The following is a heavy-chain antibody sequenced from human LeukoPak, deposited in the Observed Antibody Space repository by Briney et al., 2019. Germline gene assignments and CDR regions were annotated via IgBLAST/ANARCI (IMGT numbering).Heavy chain of an antibody. J-gene: IGHJ4*02. Sequence: GGSLRLSCEASGFTFGSFAMYWVRQAPGKGLDWIAGIFGSGGSPHYADSVKGRFTISRNNSKNTVYLQINSLRAEDTAVYYCGKTTAGYSSGQKPAWPVDYWGQGTLVTVSS. V-gene: IGHV3-23*01. CDR2: IFGSGGSP. D-gene: IGHD5-18*01. CDR3: GKTTAGYSSGQKPAWPVDY. CDR1: GFTFGSFA.